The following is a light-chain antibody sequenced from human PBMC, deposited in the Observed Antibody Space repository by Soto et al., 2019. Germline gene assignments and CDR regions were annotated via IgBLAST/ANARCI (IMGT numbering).Light chain of an antibody. CDR1: QNIYNS. V-gene: IGKV1-39*01. CDR3: QESRSALWGT. J-gene: IGKJ1*01. Sequence: DIQMTQSPSSVSASVGDRVTITCRASQNIYNSLNWYQQKAGRAPAVLIYGASNLQGGVPLRFSGSGSGTDFTLTISGLQPEDSATYYCQESRSALWGTCGQGTKVDI. CDR2: GAS.